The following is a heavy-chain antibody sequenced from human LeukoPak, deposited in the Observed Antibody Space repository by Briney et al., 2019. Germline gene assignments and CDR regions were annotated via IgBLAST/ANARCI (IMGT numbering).Heavy chain of an antibody. D-gene: IGHD6-19*01. J-gene: IGHJ4*02. CDR2: IYYSGST. CDR3: ARHIAVAAYFDC. Sequence: MTSETLSLTCTVSGGSISSSSYYWGWNRQAPGKGLEWIGRIYYSGSTYYNPSLKSRITISVDTSKNQFSLKLSSVTAADTAVYYCARHIAVAAYFDCWGQGTLVTVSS. V-gene: IGHV4-39*01. CDR1: GGSISSSSYY.